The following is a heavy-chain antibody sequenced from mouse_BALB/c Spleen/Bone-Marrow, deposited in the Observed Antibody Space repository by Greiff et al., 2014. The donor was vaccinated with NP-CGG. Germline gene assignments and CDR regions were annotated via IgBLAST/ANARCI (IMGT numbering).Heavy chain of an antibody. J-gene: IGHJ1*01. CDR1: GVTFTDYY. CDR3: ARDINDGYYWYFDV. D-gene: IGHD2-3*01. Sequence: DVKLVEPGGGLVQPGGSLRLSCATSGVTFTDYYMSWVRQPPGKALEWLGFIRNKANGHTTEYSASVKGRFTISRDNSQSILYLQMNTLRAEDSATYYCARDINDGYYWYFDVWGAGTTVTVSS. V-gene: IGHV7-3*02. CDR2: IRNKANGHTT.